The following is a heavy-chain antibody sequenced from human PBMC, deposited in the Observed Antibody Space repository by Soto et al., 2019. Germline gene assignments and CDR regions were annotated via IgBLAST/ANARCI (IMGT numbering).Heavy chain of an antibody. V-gene: IGHV3-23*01. CDR2: INAPGSPT. J-gene: IGHJ4*02. Sequence: GGSLRLSCAASGFTFSTYTMNWVRQAPGKGLEWVSGINAPGSPTYYAASVKGRFTVSRDNSKKMLFLQVNSLRDEDTAVYYCAKDGGPDTTMAFDYWGQGTLVTVSS. CDR1: GFTFSTYT. CDR3: AKDGGPDTTMAFDY. D-gene: IGHD5-18*01.